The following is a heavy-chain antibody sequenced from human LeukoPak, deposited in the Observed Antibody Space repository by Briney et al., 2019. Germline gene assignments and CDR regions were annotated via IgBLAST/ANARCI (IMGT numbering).Heavy chain of an antibody. D-gene: IGHD6-19*01. Sequence: ASVKVSCKASGYTFTSYGISWVRQAPGQGLEWMGWISAYNGNTNYAQKLQGRVTMTTDTSTSTAYMELRSLRSDDTAVYYCARSRGKDSSGAFDYWGQGTLVTVSS. CDR1: GYTFTSYG. CDR3: ARSRGKDSSGAFDY. J-gene: IGHJ4*02. V-gene: IGHV1-18*01. CDR2: ISAYNGNT.